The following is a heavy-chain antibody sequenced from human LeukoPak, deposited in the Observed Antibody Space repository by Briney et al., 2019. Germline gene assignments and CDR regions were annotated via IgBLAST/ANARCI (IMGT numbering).Heavy chain of an antibody. J-gene: IGHJ5*02. CDR2: IYYSGST. Sequence: SETLSLTCTVSGGSISSGDYYWSWIRQPPGKGLEWIGYIYYSGSTYYNPSLKSRVTISVDTSKNQFSLKLSSVTAADTAVYYCARVIVGADWWFDPWGQGTLVTVSS. D-gene: IGHD1-26*01. V-gene: IGHV4-30-4*01. CDR3: ARVIVGADWWFDP. CDR1: GGSISSGDYY.